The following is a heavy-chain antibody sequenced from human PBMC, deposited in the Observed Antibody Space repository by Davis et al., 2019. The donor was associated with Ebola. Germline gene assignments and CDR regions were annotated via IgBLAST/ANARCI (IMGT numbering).Heavy chain of an antibody. V-gene: IGHV3-23*01. CDR2: ISGSGGST. J-gene: IGHJ4*02. CDR3: AKDLHSSTWYNYCDN. CDR1: GFTFSSYA. Sequence: PGGSLRLSCAASGFTFSSYAMSWVRQAPGKGLEWVSAISGSGGSTYYADSVKDRSTISRDNSKNTLYLQMNSLGAEDTAVYYCAKDLHSSTWYNYCDNWGQGTLVTVSS. D-gene: IGHD6-13*01.